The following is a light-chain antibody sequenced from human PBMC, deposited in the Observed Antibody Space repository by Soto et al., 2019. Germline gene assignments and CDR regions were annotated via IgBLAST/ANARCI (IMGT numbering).Light chain of an antibody. V-gene: IGKV3-20*01. CDR3: QQYDSSPQA. Sequence: DIVLTQSPGTLSLSPGERATLSCRASQTINNSLLAWYQQKPGRAPRLLIYDTSSRATGIPDRFSGSGSGTDFTLTISRLEPEDFAVYYCQQYDSSPQAFGQGTKVDIK. J-gene: IGKJ1*01. CDR1: QTINNSL. CDR2: DTS.